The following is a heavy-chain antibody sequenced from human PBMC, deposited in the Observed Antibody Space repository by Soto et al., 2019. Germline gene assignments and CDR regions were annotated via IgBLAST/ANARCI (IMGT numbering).Heavy chain of an antibody. CDR1: GGTFSSYT. CDR3: ARESPGTATDY. D-gene: IGHD5-18*01. J-gene: IGHJ4*02. V-gene: IGHV1-69*04. CDR2: IIPILGIA. Sequence: GASVKVSCKASGGTFSSYTISWVRQAPGQGLEWMGRIIPILGIANYAQKFQGRVTITADKSTSTAYMELSSLRSEDTAVYYCARESPGTATDYWGQGTLVTVSS.